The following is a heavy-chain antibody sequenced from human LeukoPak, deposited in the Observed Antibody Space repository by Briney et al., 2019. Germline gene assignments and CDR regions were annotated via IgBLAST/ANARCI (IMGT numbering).Heavy chain of an antibody. V-gene: IGHV4-61*08. J-gene: IGHJ6*03. CDR3: ARDRPSWHYDSSGYYYADYYYYMDV. Sequence: SETLSLTCTVSGNSLSSGDNYWSWLRQPPGKGLEWIGYIYYSGSTNYNPSHKSRVTISVDTSKNQFSLKLSSVTAADTAVYYCARDRPSWHYDSSGYYYADYYYYMDVWGKGTTVTVSS. D-gene: IGHD3-22*01. CDR2: IYYSGST. CDR1: GNSLSSGDNY.